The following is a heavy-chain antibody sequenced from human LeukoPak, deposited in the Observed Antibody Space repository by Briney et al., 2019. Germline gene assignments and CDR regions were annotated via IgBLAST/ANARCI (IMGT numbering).Heavy chain of an antibody. CDR2: FDPEDGET. CDR3: ATDGPRELLPRPFDY. CDR1: GYTLTELS. Sequence: ASVKVSCKVSGYTLTELSMHWVRQAPGKGLEWMGGFDPEDGETIYAQKFQGRVTMTEDTSTDTAYMELSSLRFEDTAVYYCATDGPRELLPRPFDYWGQGTLVTVSS. D-gene: IGHD3-10*01. J-gene: IGHJ4*02. V-gene: IGHV1-24*01.